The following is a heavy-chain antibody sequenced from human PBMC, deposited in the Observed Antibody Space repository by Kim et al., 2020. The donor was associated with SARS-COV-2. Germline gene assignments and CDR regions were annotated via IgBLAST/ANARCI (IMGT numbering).Heavy chain of an antibody. D-gene: IGHD2-2*01. CDR1: GFSFSYYA. CDR2: ISGSGGST. Sequence: GGSLRLSCVASGFSFSYYAMNWVRQAPGKGLEWVSVISGSGGSTNYADSVKGRFTISRDNSKNTLYLQMNSLRAEDTAVYYCAKDRLCSSTTCDDAFDIWGQGTMVTVSS. J-gene: IGHJ3*02. CDR3: AKDRLCSSTTCDDAFDI. V-gene: IGHV3-23*01.